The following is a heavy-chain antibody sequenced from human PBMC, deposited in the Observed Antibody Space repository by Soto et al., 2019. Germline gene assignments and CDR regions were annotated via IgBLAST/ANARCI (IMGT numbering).Heavy chain of an antibody. J-gene: IGHJ3*02. Sequence: SVKVSCKASGGTFSSYAISWVRQAPGQGLEWMGGIIPIFGTANYAQKFQGRVTITADKSTSTAYMELSSLRSEDTAVYYCASEMLTTVVTPGAFDICGQGTMVTVSS. D-gene: IGHD4-17*01. CDR1: GGTFSSYA. CDR2: IIPIFGTA. CDR3: ASEMLTTVVTPGAFDI. V-gene: IGHV1-69*06.